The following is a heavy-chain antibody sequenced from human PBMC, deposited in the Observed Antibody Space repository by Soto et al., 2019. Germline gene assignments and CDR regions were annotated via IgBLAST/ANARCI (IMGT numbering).Heavy chain of an antibody. CDR2: IYYSGST. V-gene: IGHV4-30-4*01. D-gene: IGHD2-8*01. CDR3: ASSDIVLMVYTQ. CDR1: GGSISSGDYY. Sequence: SETLSLTCTVSGGSISSGDYYWGWIRQPPGKGLEWIGYIYYSGSTYYNPSLKSRVTISVDTSKNQFSLKLSSVTAADTAVYYCASSDIVLMVYTQWGQGTLVTVSS. J-gene: IGHJ4*02.